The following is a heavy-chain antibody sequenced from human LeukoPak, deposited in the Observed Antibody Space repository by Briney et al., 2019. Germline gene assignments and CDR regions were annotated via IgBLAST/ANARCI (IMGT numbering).Heavy chain of an antibody. J-gene: IGHJ3*02. V-gene: IGHV5-51*01. CDR3: ARTYSGYEYDAFDI. CDR1: VYIFTSYW. Sequence: GESLKISCKGSVYIFTSYWICWVRQMAGKGLEGLGIIYPGDSDTRYSPSFQGPVTISVDKSISTAYLQWSSLKASGTAMYYCARTYSGYEYDAFDIWGQGTVVTVSS. CDR2: IYPGDSDT. D-gene: IGHD5-12*01.